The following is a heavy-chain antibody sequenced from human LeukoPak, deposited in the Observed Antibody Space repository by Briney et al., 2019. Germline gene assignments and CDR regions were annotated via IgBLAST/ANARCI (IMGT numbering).Heavy chain of an antibody. CDR3: AKGSSSWYLFDY. CDR2: ISGSGGST. CDR1: GFTFSSYA. Sequence: PGGSLRLSCAASGFTFSSYAMNWVRQAPGKGLEWVSVISGSGGSTYYADSVKGRFTISRDNSKNTLYQQMNSLRAEDTAVYYCAKGSSSWYLFDYWGQGTLVTVSS. J-gene: IGHJ4*02. D-gene: IGHD6-13*01. V-gene: IGHV3-23*01.